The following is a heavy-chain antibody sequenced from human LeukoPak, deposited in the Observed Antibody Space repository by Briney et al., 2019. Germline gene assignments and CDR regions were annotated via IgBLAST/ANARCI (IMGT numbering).Heavy chain of an antibody. CDR2: IKQDGSEK. J-gene: IGHJ4*02. CDR1: GFTFSSYW. Sequence: GGSLRLSCAASGFTFSSYWMSWVRQAPGKGLEWVANIKQDGSEKYYVDSVTGRFTISRDNAKNSLYLQMNSLRAEDTAVYYCARPNCGGDCSFDYWGQGTLVTVSS. V-gene: IGHV3-7*01. D-gene: IGHD2-21*02. CDR3: ARPNCGGDCSFDY.